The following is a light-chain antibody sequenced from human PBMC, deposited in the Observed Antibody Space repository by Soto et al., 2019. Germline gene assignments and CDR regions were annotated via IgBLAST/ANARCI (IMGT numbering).Light chain of an antibody. J-gene: IGLJ2*01. CDR3: QVWDSSSDHVV. V-gene: IGLV3-21*04. CDR1: NIGSKS. CDR2: YDS. Sequence: SYELTQPPSVSVAPGKTARITCGGNNIGSKSVHWDQQKPGQAPVLVIYYDSDRPSWIPERFSGSNSGNTATLTISRVEAGDEADYYCQVWDSSSDHVVFGGGTKLTVL.